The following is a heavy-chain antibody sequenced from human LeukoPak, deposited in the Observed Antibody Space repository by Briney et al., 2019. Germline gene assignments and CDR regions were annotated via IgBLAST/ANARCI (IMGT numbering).Heavy chain of an antibody. J-gene: IGHJ4*02. CDR3: AREPPVDTAMVVGSY. Sequence: ASVKVSCKASGYTFTGYYMHWVRQAPGQGLEWMGWINPNSGGTNYAQKFQGRVTMTRDTSISTAYMELSRLRSDDTAVYYCAREPPVDTAMVVGSYWGQGTLVTVSS. V-gene: IGHV1-2*02. CDR1: GYTFTGYY. D-gene: IGHD5-18*01. CDR2: INPNSGGT.